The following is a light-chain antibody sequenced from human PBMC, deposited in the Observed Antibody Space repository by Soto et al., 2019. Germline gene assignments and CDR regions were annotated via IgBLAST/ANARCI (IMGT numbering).Light chain of an antibody. Sequence: EIVITQAPGTLSLSPGERATLSYRASQSVSSYLAWYQQKPGQAPRLFISDASDRATGIPDRFSGSGSGTDFTLTISRLVPEDFAVYYGQQDGDSPVTFGQVTKVDIK. V-gene: IGKV3-20*01. CDR2: DAS. CDR1: QSVSSY. CDR3: QQDGDSPVT. J-gene: IGKJ1*01.